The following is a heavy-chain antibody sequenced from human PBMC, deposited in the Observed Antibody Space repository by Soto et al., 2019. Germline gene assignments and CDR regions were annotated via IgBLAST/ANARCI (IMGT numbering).Heavy chain of an antibody. V-gene: IGHV4-39*01. J-gene: IGHJ4*02. Sequence: SETLSLTCTVSGGSISSSSYYWGWIRQPPGKGLEWIGSIYYSGSTYYNPSLKSRVTISVDTSKNQFSLKLSSVTAADTAVYYCARHRHRLRFDYWGQGTLVTVSS. CDR3: ARHRHRLRFDY. CDR2: IYYSGST. D-gene: IGHD3-3*01. CDR1: GGSISSSSYY.